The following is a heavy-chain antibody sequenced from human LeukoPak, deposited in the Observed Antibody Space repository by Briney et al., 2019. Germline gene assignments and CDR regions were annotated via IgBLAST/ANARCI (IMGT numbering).Heavy chain of an antibody. CDR2: IYSGGST. CDR3: ARGLPGAPYYFDY. D-gene: IGHD3-10*01. Sequence: PGGSLRLSCAASGFTVSSNYMSWVRQAPGKGLEWVSVIYSGGSTYYADSVKGRFTISRHNSKNTLYLQMNSLRAEDTAVYYCARGLPGAPYYFDYWGQGTLVTVSS. J-gene: IGHJ4*02. CDR1: GFTVSSNY. V-gene: IGHV3-53*04.